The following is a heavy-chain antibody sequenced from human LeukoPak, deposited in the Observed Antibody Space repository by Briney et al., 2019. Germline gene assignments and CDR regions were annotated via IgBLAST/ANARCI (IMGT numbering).Heavy chain of an antibody. CDR2: ISYDGSNK. J-gene: IGHJ4*02. Sequence: GGSLRLSCAASGFTFSSYGMHGVRQAPGKGLEWVAVISYDGSNKYYADSVKGRFTISRDNSKNTLYLQMNSLRAEDTAVYYCAKDRTSRGYYYFDYWGQGTLVTVSS. D-gene: IGHD3-22*01. V-gene: IGHV3-30*18. CDR1: GFTFSSYG. CDR3: AKDRTSRGYYYFDY.